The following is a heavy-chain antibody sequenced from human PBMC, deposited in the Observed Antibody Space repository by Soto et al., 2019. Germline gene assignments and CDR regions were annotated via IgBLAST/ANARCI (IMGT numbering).Heavy chain of an antibody. CDR1: GFTFSSYG. J-gene: IGHJ2*01. CDR2: ISSDGDNK. D-gene: IGHD2-8*01. CDR3: AKARTALGVGWYLDF. V-gene: IGHV3-30*18. Sequence: QVQLVESGGGVVQPGRSLRLSCVASGFTFSSYGMHWVRQAPGKGLEWVSLISSDGDNKYYADSVKGRFTISRNISMNTRDLQMTGLRAEDRAVYDCAKARTALGVGWYLDFWGRGTLVTVSP.